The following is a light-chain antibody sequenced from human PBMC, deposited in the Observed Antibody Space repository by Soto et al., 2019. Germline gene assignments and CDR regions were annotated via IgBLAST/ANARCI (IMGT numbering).Light chain of an antibody. CDR2: DAS. J-gene: IGKJ1*01. Sequence: EIVMTQSPTAMSVSPGERATLSCKASQTVSNNLAWYQHKPCQAPRLLIYDASTRATGVPARFSGSGSGTDFTLTISSLQSEDFAVYYCQQYNNWPPWTFGQGTKV. CDR3: QQYNNWPPWT. CDR1: QTVSNN. V-gene: IGKV3-15*01.